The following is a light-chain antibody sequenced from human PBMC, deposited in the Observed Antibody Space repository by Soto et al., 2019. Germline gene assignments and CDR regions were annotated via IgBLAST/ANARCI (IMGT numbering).Light chain of an antibody. CDR3: SSFVGSNIFV. J-gene: IGLJ1*01. CDR1: RSDVGRYNY. Sequence: QSVLTLPPSASGSPGQSVTISCTGTRSDVGRYNYVSWYQLHPGKVPKLLIYEVTKRPSGIPDRFSGSKSGNTASLTVSGLQAEDEADYYCSSFVGSNIFVLGSGTKVTVL. CDR2: EVT. V-gene: IGLV2-8*01.